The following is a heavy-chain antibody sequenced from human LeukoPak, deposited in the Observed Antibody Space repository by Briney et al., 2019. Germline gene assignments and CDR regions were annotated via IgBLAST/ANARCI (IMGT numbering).Heavy chain of an antibody. CDR1: GFTFGDYA. CDR2: IRSKTYDKTT. D-gene: IGHD2-21*02. V-gene: IGHV3-49*04. Sequence: PGESLRLSCTGSGFTFGDYAMNWVRQVPGKGLEWIGFIRSKTYDKTTEYAASVKGRFTISRDDSKNTAYLQINSLKVEDTAVYYCSRSGSGDCYFCRPGQDWGQGTLITVSS. J-gene: IGHJ4*02. CDR3: SRSGSGDCYFCRPGQD.